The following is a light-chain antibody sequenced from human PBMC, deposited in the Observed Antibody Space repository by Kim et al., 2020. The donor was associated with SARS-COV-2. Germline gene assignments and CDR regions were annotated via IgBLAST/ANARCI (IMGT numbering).Light chain of an antibody. CDR2: GAS. V-gene: IGKV3-15*01. CDR1: QSVSSN. CDR3: QQYNNWPLT. J-gene: IGKJ4*01. Sequence: VSPGERATLSCRASQSVSSNLAWYQQKPGQAPRLLIYGASTRATGIPARFSGSGSGTEFTLTISSLQSEDFAVYYCQQYNNWPLTFGGGTKVEI.